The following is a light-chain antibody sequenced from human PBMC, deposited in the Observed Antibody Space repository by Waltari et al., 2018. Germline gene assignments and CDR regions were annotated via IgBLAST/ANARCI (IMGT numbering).Light chain of an antibody. J-gene: IGKJ5*01. V-gene: IGKV1-13*02. CDR1: QGITSA. CDR2: DAS. Sequence: AIQLTQSPSSLSASVGDRVTITCRTSQGITSALAWYQQKPGKAPKLLIYDASSLESGVPSMVSGSGSGTDFTLTISSLQSEDFATYDCQHFNTYPPGITFGQGTRLEI. CDR3: QHFNTYPPGIT.